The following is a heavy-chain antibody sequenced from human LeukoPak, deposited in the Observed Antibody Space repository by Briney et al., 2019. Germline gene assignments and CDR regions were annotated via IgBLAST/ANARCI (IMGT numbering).Heavy chain of an antibody. V-gene: IGHV1-3*01. CDR3: AREYYGSVSSFDP. CDR1: GYTFTSYA. J-gene: IGHJ5*02. Sequence: GASVKVSCKASGYTFTSYAMHWVRQSPGQRLEWMGWINAGNGNTKYSQKFQGRVTITRDTSASTAYMELSSLRSEDTAVYYCAREYYGSVSSFDPWGQGTLVTVSS. D-gene: IGHD3-10*01. CDR2: INAGNGNT.